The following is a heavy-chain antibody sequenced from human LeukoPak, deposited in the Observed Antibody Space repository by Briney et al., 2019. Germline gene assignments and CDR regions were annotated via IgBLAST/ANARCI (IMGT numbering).Heavy chain of an antibody. Sequence: GGSLRLSCAASGFTFSNYGMNWVRQTRDKGLEWVASISSTSSYIYYTDSVRGRFTISRDNTKNSLYLQMNSLRAEDTAVYYCAHSKTCYYDSSGYFCLYGMDGWGQGTTVTVSS. V-gene: IGHV3-21*01. CDR2: ISSTSSYI. CDR1: GFTFSNYG. CDR3: AHSKTCYYDSSGYFCLYGMDG. J-gene: IGHJ6*02. D-gene: IGHD3-22*01.